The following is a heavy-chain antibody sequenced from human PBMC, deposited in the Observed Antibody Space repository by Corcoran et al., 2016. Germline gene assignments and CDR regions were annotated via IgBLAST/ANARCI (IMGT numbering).Heavy chain of an antibody. CDR2: ISAYNGNT. D-gene: IGHD3-3*01. CDR3: ARMGYDVWRGYYTDFDY. V-gene: IGHV1-18*01. CDR1: GYTFTSYG. Sequence: QVQLVQSGAEVKKPGASVKVSCKASGYTFTSYGISWVRQAPGQGLEWMGWISAYNGNTNYAQKLPGRVTMTTDTSTSTAYMELRSLRSDDTAGYCCARMGYDVWRGYYTDFDYWGQGTLVTVSS. J-gene: IGHJ4*02.